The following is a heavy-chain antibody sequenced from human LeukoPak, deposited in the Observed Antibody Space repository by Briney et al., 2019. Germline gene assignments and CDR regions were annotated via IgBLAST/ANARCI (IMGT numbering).Heavy chain of an antibody. D-gene: IGHD2-15*01. CDR2: INPNSGGT. V-gene: IGHV1-2*06. Sequence: GASVKVSCKASGYTFTGYYMHWVRQAPGQGLEWMGRINPNSGGTNYAQKFQGRVTMTRDTSISTAYMELSRLRSDDTAEYYCATFSDCSGGSCYLFDYWGQGTLVTVSS. CDR3: ATFSDCSGGSCYLFDY. J-gene: IGHJ4*02. CDR1: GYTFTGYY.